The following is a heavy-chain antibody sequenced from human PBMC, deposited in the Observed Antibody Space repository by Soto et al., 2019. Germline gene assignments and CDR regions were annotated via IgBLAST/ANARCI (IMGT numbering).Heavy chain of an antibody. J-gene: IGHJ4*02. D-gene: IGHD3-22*01. CDR2: INPSGGST. V-gene: IGHV1-46*01. CDR1: GYTFTSYY. CDR3: ARARLTYYYDSSGHEFDY. Sequence: ASVTVSCKASGYTFTSYYMHWVRQAPGQGLEWMGIINPSGGSTSYAQKFQGRVTMTRDTSTSTAYMELSSLRSEDTAVYYCARARLTYYYDSSGHEFDYWGQGTLVTVSS.